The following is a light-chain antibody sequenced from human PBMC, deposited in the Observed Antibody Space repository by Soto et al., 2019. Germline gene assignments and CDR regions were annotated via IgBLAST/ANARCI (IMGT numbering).Light chain of an antibody. CDR1: QFVSSR. Sequence: DIVVTQSPATLSPSPGERVTLSCRASQFVSSRLAWYQRRPGQVPRLLIYDTSTRAPGISARFGGSGSGTEFTLTISSLQSEDFAVYYCQEYIQWPPGMFGPGTTVDIK. J-gene: IGKJ1*01. CDR3: QEYIQWPPGM. V-gene: IGKV3-15*01. CDR2: DTS.